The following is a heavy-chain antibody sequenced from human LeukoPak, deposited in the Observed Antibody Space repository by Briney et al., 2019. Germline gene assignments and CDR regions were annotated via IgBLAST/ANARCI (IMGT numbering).Heavy chain of an antibody. Sequence: GGSLRLSCAASGFTFSSYGMHWVRQAPGKGLEWVAVISYDGSNKYYADSVKGRFTISRDNAKNSLYLQMNSLKAEDTAVYYCARVRVAAAYHFDYWGQGTLVTVSS. J-gene: IGHJ4*02. V-gene: IGHV3-30*03. D-gene: IGHD6-13*01. CDR1: GFTFSSYG. CDR3: ARVRVAAAYHFDY. CDR2: ISYDGSNK.